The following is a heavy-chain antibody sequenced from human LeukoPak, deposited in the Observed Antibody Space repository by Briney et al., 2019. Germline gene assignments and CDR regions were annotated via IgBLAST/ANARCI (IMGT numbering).Heavy chain of an antibody. D-gene: IGHD3-22*01. J-gene: IGHJ4*02. CDR2: VDHTGST. V-gene: IGHV4-59*01. CDR3: ARNGDSSGYYSVRFDY. Sequence: SETLSLTCSVSDDSITMYYWTWIRQPPGKGLEWIGYVDHTGSTNFNPSLKSRVTISVDTSKNQFSLKLSSVTAADTAVYYCARNGDSSGYYSVRFDYWGQGTLVTVSS. CDR1: DDSITMYY.